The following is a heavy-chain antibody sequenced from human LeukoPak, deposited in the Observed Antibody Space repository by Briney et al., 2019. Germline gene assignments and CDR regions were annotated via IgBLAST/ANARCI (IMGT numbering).Heavy chain of an antibody. CDR1: GFTFSSYA. CDR2: ISGSGGST. J-gene: IGHJ4*02. V-gene: IGHV3-23*01. Sequence: PGGSLRLSCAASGFTFSSYAMSWVRQAPGKGLELVSAISGSGGSTYYADSVKGRFTISRDNSKNTLYLQMNSLRAEDTAVYYCAKAGPCSSTSCYNPTAFDYWGQGTLVTVSS. D-gene: IGHD2-2*02. CDR3: AKAGPCSSTSCYNPTAFDY.